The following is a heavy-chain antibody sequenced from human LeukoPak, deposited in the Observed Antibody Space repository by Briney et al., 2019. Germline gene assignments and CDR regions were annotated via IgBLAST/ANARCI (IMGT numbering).Heavy chain of an antibody. Sequence: PSETLSLTCTVSGGSISSSSYYWGWIRQPPGKGLEWIGSIYYSGSTYYNPSLKSRVTISVDTSKNQFSLKLSSVTAAETAAYYCAREGRYRYGYNEYHLYMDIWGKGTTVTVSS. CDR2: IYYSGST. J-gene: IGHJ6*03. CDR1: GGSISSSSYY. CDR3: AREGRYRYGYNEYHLYMDI. D-gene: IGHD5-18*01. V-gene: IGHV4-39*07.